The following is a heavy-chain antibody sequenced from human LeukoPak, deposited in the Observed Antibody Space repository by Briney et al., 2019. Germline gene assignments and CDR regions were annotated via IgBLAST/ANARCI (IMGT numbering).Heavy chain of an antibody. CDR2: MNPNSGNT. V-gene: IGHV1-8*03. Sequence: ASVKVSCKASGYTFTSYDINWVRQATGQGLEWMGWMNPNSGNTGYAQKFQGRVTITRNTSISTAYMGLSSLRSEDTAVYYCARAMVAATLGYYYYYMDVWGKGTTVTVSS. J-gene: IGHJ6*03. CDR1: GYTFTSYD. D-gene: IGHD2-15*01. CDR3: ARAMVAATLGYYYYYMDV.